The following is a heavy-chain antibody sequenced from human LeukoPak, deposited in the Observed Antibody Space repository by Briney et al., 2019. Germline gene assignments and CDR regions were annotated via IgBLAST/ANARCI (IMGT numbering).Heavy chain of an antibody. Sequence: QPGGSLRLSCAASGFTFSSYAMSWVRQAPGKGLEWVSAISGSGGSTYYADSVKGRFTISRDNSKNTLYLQMNSLKTDDTAVYFCATNDYDDYIPDSWGQGTLVTVSS. CDR1: GFTFSSYA. J-gene: IGHJ4*02. CDR3: ATNDYDDYIPDS. V-gene: IGHV3-23*01. D-gene: IGHD4-17*01. CDR2: ISGSGGST.